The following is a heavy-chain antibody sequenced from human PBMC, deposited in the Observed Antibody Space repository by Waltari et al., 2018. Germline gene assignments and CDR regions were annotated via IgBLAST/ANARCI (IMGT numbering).Heavy chain of an antibody. CDR1: GFTLSTYS. CDR2: ISRRSYI. Sequence: EVQLVESGGGLVKPGGSLRLSCAASGFTLSTYSMNWVRQAPGKGLEWFSSISRRSYIYYVDSVKGRFTISRDNAKNSLYLQMNSRRAEDTAVYYCGRDVYGDYVGGGGGAFDIWGQGTMVTVSS. J-gene: IGHJ3*02. CDR3: GRDVYGDYVGGGGGAFDI. D-gene: IGHD4-17*01. V-gene: IGHV3-21*01.